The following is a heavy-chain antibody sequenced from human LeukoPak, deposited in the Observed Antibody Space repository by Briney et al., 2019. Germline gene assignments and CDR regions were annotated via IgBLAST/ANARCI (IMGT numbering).Heavy chain of an antibody. V-gene: IGHV3-74*01. J-gene: IGHJ4*02. CDR3: AREGSLWFRESKTDY. D-gene: IGHD3-10*01. Sequence: GGSLRLSCAASGFTFSSYWMHWVRQAPGKGLVWVSRINSDGSSTSYADSVKGRFTISRDNAKNTLYLQMNSLRAEDTAVYYCAREGSLWFRESKTDYWGQGTLVTVSS. CDR1: GFTFSSYW. CDR2: INSDGSST.